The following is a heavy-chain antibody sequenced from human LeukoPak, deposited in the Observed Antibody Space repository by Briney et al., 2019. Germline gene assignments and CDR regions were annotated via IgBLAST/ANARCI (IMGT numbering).Heavy chain of an antibody. Sequence: PGRSLRLSCAASGFTFSSYGMHWGRQAPGKGLEWVAAISYDGSNEWHADSVKGRFTISRDNSKNTLYLQMNSLRAEDTAVYYCGRDLSGSYVLDYWGQGTLVTVSS. CDR2: ISYDGSNE. J-gene: IGHJ4*02. D-gene: IGHD1-26*01. V-gene: IGHV3-30*04. CDR3: GRDLSGSYVLDY. CDR1: GFTFSSYG.